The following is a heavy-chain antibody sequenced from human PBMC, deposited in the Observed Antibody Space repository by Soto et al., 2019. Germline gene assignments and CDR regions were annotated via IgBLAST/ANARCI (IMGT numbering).Heavy chain of an antibody. D-gene: IGHD2-21*02. CDR3: TRADFLRGA. CDR2: IHHSGSA. Sequence: QVQLQESGPGLVKPSGTLSLTCTVSGVSIISSTWWTWVRQSPGRGLQWLGEIHHSGSANYNPSIKSGVSLSVDKSKNQFSLSLSPVTAPDTAVYYCTRADFLRGAWGEGILVTVSS. CDR1: GVSIISSTW. V-gene: IGHV4-4*02. J-gene: IGHJ5*02.